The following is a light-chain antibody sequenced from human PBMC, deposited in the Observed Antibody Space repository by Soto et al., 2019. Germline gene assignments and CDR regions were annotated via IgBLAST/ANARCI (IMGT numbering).Light chain of an antibody. Sequence: QSALTQPASVSGSPGQSITISCTGTSSYVGGYNYVSWYQQHTGKAPKLMIYEVSNRPSGVSNRFSGSKSGNTASLTISGLQAEDEADYYCSSYTSSSTLYVFGTGTKVTVL. J-gene: IGLJ1*01. CDR2: EVS. CDR1: SSYVGGYNY. V-gene: IGLV2-14*01. CDR3: SSYTSSSTLYV.